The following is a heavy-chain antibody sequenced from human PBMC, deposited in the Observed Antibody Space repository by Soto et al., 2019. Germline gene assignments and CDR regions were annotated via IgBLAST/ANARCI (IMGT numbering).Heavy chain of an antibody. V-gene: IGHV4-34*01. D-gene: IGHD5-12*01. Sequence: QVQLQQWGAGLLKPSETLSLTCAVYGGSFSGYYWSWIRQPPGKGLEWIGEINHSGSTNYNPSLKSRVTVSVDTSKNQFSLKLSSVTAADTAVCYCARGATNRVAALGYWGQGTLVTVSS. CDR3: ARGATNRVAALGY. CDR1: GGSFSGYY. J-gene: IGHJ4*02. CDR2: INHSGST.